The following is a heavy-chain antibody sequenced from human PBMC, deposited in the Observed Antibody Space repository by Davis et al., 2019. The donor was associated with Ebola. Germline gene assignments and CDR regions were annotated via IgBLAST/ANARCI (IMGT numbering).Heavy chain of an antibody. CDR3: ARGPEDYAFDI. CDR1: GYTFTSYG. CDR2: INPHNGNT. V-gene: IGHV1-18*04. J-gene: IGHJ3*02. Sequence: AASVKVSCKASGYTFTSYGITWVRQAPGQGLEWMGWINPHNGNTNYAQNVQGRVTMTTDTSTSTAYMEVGSLRSDDTAVYYCARGPEDYAFDIWGQGTMVTVSS.